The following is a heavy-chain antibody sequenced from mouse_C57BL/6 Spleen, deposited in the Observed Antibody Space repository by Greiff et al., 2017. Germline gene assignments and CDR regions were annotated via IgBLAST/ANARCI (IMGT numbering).Heavy chain of an antibody. CDR3: ARTHYYGSSYADD. J-gene: IGHJ2*01. D-gene: IGHD1-1*01. CDR1: GYAFTNYL. V-gene: IGHV1-54*01. CDR2: INPGSGGT. Sequence: QVQLQQSGAELVRPGTSVKVSCKASGYAFTNYLIEWVKQRPGQGLEWIGVINPGSGGTNYNEKFKGKATLTADKSSSTAYMQLSSLTSEDSAVYFCARTHYYGSSYADDWGQGTTLTVSS.